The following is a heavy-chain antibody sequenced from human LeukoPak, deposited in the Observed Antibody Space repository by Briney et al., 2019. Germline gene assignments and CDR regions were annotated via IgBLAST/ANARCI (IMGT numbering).Heavy chain of an antibody. Sequence: PGGSLRLSCSASGFTFSSYAMHWVRQAPGKGLEYVSAISSNGGSTYYADSVKGRFTISRDNSKNTLYLQMNSLRAEDTAVYYCAKDRPLNWGYYFDYWGQGTLVTVSS. V-gene: IGHV3-64*04. CDR1: GFTFSSYA. CDR2: ISSNGGST. D-gene: IGHD7-27*01. CDR3: AKDRPLNWGYYFDY. J-gene: IGHJ4*02.